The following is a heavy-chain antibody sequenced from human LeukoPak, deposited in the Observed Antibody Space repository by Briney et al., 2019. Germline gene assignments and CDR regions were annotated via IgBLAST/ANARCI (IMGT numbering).Heavy chain of an antibody. J-gene: IGHJ4*02. CDR1: GFTFSSYG. CDR2: IRYDGSNK. Sequence: GGSLRLSCAASGFTFSSYGMHWVRQAPGKGLEGVAFIRYDGSNKYYADSVKARFTISRDNSKNTLYLQMNSLRAEDTAVYYCAKGNVHDYGDYVLDYWGQGTLVTVSS. D-gene: IGHD4-17*01. V-gene: IGHV3-30*02. CDR3: AKGNVHDYGDYVLDY.